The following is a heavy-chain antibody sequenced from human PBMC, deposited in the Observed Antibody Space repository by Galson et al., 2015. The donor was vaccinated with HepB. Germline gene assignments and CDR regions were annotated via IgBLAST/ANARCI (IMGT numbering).Heavy chain of an antibody. Sequence: SETLSLTCAVYGASFTDYYWNWIRQPPGKGPEWIGEINHGGIPKYNPSLKSRVTISIDTSKKQFSLTFDSVTAADTAGYYRPYFFGSGSFFMDVWGQGTAVTVSS. D-gene: IGHD3-10*01. CDR3: PYFFGSGSFFMDV. J-gene: IGHJ6*02. CDR1: GASFTDYY. CDR2: INHGGIP. V-gene: IGHV4-34*01.